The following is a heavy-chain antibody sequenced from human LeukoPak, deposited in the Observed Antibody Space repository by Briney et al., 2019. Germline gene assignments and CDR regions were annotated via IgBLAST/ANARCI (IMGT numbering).Heavy chain of an antibody. D-gene: IGHD6-19*01. CDR1: GFTFSSYA. CDR2: ISYDGSNK. CDR3: ASIAVAVT. Sequence: GGSLRLSCAASGFTFSSYAMHWVRQAPGKGLEWVAVISYDGSNKYYADSVKGRFTISRDNSKNTLYLQMNSLRAEDTAVYYCASIAVAVTWGQGTLVTVSS. V-gene: IGHV3-30-3*01. J-gene: IGHJ5*02.